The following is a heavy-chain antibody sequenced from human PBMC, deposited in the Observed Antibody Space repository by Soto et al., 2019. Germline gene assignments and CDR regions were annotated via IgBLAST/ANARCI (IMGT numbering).Heavy chain of an antibody. CDR1: GGSISSSSYY. CDR3: ARQGYCSGGSCYPASGHWFDP. J-gene: IGHJ5*02. D-gene: IGHD2-15*01. Sequence: SETLSLTCTVSGGSISSSSYYWGWIRQRPGKGREGIGSIYYSGSTYYNPSLKSRVTISVDTSKNQFSLKLSSVTAADTALYYCARQGYCSGGSCYPASGHWFDPRGQGTLVTVSS. V-gene: IGHV4-39*01. CDR2: IYYSGST.